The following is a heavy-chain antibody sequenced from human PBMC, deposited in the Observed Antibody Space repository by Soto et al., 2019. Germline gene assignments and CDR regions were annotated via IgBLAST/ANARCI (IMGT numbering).Heavy chain of an antibody. V-gene: IGHV1-8*01. CDR1: GYTFTSYD. J-gene: IGHJ6*03. Sequence: ASVKVSCKASGYTFTSYDINWVRQATGQGLEWMGWMNPNSGNTGYAQKFQGRVTMTRNTSISTAYMELSSLRSEDAAVYYCARGGTDYDYIWGSYRYYYYYYKDVWGKGTTVTVPS. CDR2: MNPNSGNT. D-gene: IGHD3-16*02. CDR3: ARGGTDYDYIWGSYRYYYYYYKDV.